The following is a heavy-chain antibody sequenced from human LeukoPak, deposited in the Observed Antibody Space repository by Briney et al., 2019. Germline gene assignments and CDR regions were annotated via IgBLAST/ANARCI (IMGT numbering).Heavy chain of an antibody. D-gene: IGHD4-17*01. CDR2: ISYDGSNK. J-gene: IGHJ6*02. CDR3: ASMTTVTTSRDV. CDR1: GFTFSSYG. Sequence: PGRSLRLSCAASGFTFSSYGMHWVRQAPGKGLEWVAVISYDGSNKYYADSVKGRFTISRDNSKNTLYLQMNSLRAEDTAVYYCASMTTVTTSRDVWDQGTTVTVSS. V-gene: IGHV3-30*03.